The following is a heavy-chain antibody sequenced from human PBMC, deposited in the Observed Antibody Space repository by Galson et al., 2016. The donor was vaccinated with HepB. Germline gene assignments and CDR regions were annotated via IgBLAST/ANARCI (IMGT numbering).Heavy chain of an antibody. CDR3: ARFTQEWLDRVYYFDY. V-gene: IGHV3-23*01. J-gene: IGHJ4*02. CDR1: GFTFGRYA. D-gene: IGHD6-19*01. Sequence: SLRLSCAASGFTFGRYAMSWVRQAPGKGLEWVSAISGDSGSTYYAGSVQGRFTSSRDRSTNTMYLQMNSLRTVDTAVYYCARFTQEWLDRVYYFDYWGQGTLVTVSS. CDR2: ISGDSGST.